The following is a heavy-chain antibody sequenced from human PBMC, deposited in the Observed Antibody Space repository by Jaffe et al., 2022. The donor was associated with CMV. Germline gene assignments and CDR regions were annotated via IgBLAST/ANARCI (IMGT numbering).Heavy chain of an antibody. CDR1: GGSISSSSYY. V-gene: IGHV4-39*01. CDR2: IYYSGST. J-gene: IGHJ5*02. CDR3: ARPRCSSTSCYAHNWFDP. Sequence: QLQLQESGPGLVKPSETLSLTCTVSGGSISSSSYYWGWIRQPPGKGLEWIGSIYYSGSTYYNPSLKSRVTISVDTSKNQFSLKLSSVTAADTAVYYCARPRCSSTSCYAHNWFDPWGQGTLVTVSS. D-gene: IGHD2-2*01.